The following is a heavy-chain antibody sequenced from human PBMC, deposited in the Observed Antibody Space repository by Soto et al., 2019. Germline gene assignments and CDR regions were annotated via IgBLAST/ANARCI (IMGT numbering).Heavy chain of an antibody. D-gene: IGHD6-13*01. CDR3: ARDQAGIAAAGTVWFDP. CDR2: IYYSGST. V-gene: IGHV4-61*01. Sequence: SETLSLTCTVSGGSVSSGSYYWSWIQQPPGKGLEWIGYIYYSGSTNYNPSLKSRVTISVDTSKNQFSLKLSSVTAADTAVYYCARDQAGIAAAGTVWFDPWGQGTLVTVSS. J-gene: IGHJ5*02. CDR1: GGSVSSGSYY.